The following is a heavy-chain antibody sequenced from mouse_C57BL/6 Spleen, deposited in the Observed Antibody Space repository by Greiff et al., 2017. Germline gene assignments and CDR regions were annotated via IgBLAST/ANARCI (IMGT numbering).Heavy chain of an antibody. Sequence: VQLQESGAELARPGASVKLSCKASGYTFTSYGISWVKQRTGQGLEWIGEIYPRSGNTYYNEKFKGKATLTADKSSSTAYRELRSLTSEDSAVYFCARSPYYYGSSYWYVDVWGTGTTVTVSS. J-gene: IGHJ1*03. CDR1: GYTFTSYG. D-gene: IGHD1-1*01. CDR3: ARSPYYYGSSYWYVDV. V-gene: IGHV1-81*01. CDR2: IYPRSGNT.